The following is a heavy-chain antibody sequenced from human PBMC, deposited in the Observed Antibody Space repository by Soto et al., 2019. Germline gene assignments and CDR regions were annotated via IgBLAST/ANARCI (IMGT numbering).Heavy chain of an antibody. D-gene: IGHD4-4*01. J-gene: IGHJ4*01. V-gene: IGHV1-8*01. Sequence: AASVKVSCEASGYTFTSYDIKWLRQAPAQGLEWAGWINPTSEYTAHAQKFQGRVTLIREISTATAYMELSSLTSEDTAVYVCARHVHRGYYSDWGPGT. CDR1: GYTFTSYD. CDR3: ARHVHRGYYSD. CDR2: INPTSEYT.